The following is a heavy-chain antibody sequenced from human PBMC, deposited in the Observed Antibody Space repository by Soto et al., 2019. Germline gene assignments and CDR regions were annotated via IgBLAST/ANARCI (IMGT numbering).Heavy chain of an antibody. D-gene: IGHD3-22*01. CDR1: GFTFSSYA. CDR3: AKDLYIVVVKNWFDP. CDR2: ISGSGGST. J-gene: IGHJ5*02. Sequence: GESLRLSCATSGFTFSSYAMSWVRQAPGKGLEWVSAISGSGGSTYYADSVKGRFTISRDNSKNTLYLQMNSLRAEDTAVYYCAKDLYIVVVKNWFDPWGQGTLVTVSS. V-gene: IGHV3-23*01.